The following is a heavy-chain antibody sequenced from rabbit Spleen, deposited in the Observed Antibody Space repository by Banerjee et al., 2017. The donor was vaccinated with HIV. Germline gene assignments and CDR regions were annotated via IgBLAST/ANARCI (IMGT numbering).Heavy chain of an antibody. Sequence: QEQLVESGGGLVKPEGSLTLTCTASGFSFSSSYYMCWVRQAPGKGLEWIACIYTGSSGSTHHANWVNGRFTISSHNAQNTLYLQLNSLTAADTATYFCVRDTWHFKLWGPGTLVTVS. CDR2: IYTGSSGST. D-gene: IGHD3-1*01. CDR1: GFSFSSSYY. CDR3: VRDTWHFKL. J-gene: IGHJ4*01. V-gene: IGHV1S45*01.